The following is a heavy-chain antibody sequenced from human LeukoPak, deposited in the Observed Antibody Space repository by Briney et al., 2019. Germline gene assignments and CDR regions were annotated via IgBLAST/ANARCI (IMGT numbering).Heavy chain of an antibody. D-gene: IGHD1-26*01. Sequence: GGSLRLSCAASGFTFSNYWMSWVRQAPGKGLEWVASIQRDGGAKHYLGSVEGRFTISRDNAENSLFLQMNSLRAADTAVSFCATDKRARASLHEYWGPGTMVTISS. J-gene: IGHJ4*02. CDR3: ATDKRARASLHEY. CDR2: IQRDGGAK. CDR1: GFTFSNYW. V-gene: IGHV3-7*01.